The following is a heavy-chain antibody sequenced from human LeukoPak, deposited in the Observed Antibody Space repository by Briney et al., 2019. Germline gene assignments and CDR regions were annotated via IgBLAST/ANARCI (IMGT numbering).Heavy chain of an antibody. CDR1: GGTFSSYA. D-gene: IGHD3-10*01. V-gene: IGHV1-69*13. CDR2: IIPIFGTA. J-gene: IGHJ4*02. CDR3: ARGYGSGIPFDY. Sequence: ASVKVSCKASGGTFSSYAISWVRQAPGQGLEWMGGIIPIFGTANYAQKFQGRVTITADESTSTAYMELSSLRSEDTAVYYCARGYGSGIPFDYWGQGTLVTVSS.